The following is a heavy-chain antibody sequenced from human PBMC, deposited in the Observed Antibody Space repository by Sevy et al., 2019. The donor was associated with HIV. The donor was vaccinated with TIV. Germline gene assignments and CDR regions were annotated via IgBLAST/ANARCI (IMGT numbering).Heavy chain of an antibody. Sequence: SETLSLTCTVSGGSISSYYWSWIRQPPGNGLEWIGYIYYSGSTNYNPSLKSRVTISVDTSKNQFSLKLSSVTAADTAVYYCARHARGYNWNAYYYYMDVWGKGTTVTVSS. CDR2: IYYSGST. CDR1: GGSISSYY. J-gene: IGHJ6*03. V-gene: IGHV4-59*01. D-gene: IGHD1-1*01. CDR3: ARHARGYNWNAYYYYMDV.